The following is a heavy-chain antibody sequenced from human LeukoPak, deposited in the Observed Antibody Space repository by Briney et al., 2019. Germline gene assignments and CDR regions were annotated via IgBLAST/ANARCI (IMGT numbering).Heavy chain of an antibody. Sequence: GGSLRLSCAASGFTFSSYSMNWVRQAPGKGLEWVSSISSSSSYIYYADSVKGRFTISRDNAKNSLYLQMSSLRAEDTAVYYCASTRNSSYDYVWGKNYFDYWGQGTLATVSS. V-gene: IGHV3-21*01. CDR2: ISSSSSYI. CDR1: GFTFSSYS. J-gene: IGHJ4*02. CDR3: ASTRNSSYDYVWGKNYFDY. D-gene: IGHD3-16*01.